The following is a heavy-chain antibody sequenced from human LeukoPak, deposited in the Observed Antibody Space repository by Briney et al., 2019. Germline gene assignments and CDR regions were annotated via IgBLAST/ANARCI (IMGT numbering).Heavy chain of an antibody. Sequence: ASVKVSCKASGYTFTGYYMHWVRQAPGQGLEWMGWINPNSGGTNYAQKFQGRVTMTRDTSISTAYMELSRLRSDDTAEYYCARADSGVDIVVVPAKDYWGQGTLVTVSS. J-gene: IGHJ4*02. V-gene: IGHV1-2*02. CDR1: GYTFTGYY. CDR2: INPNSGGT. CDR3: ARADSGVDIVVVPAKDY. D-gene: IGHD2-2*01.